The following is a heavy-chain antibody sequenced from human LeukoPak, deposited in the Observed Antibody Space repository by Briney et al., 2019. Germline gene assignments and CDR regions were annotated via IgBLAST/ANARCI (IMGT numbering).Heavy chain of an antibody. CDR3: ARSRSRDCSSTSCYSYGLDY. CDR2: INPNSGGT. Sequence: ASVKVSCKASGYTFIGYYMHWVRQAPGQGFEWMGWINPNSGGTNYAQKFQGRVTMTRDTSISTAYMELSRLRSDDTAVYYCARSRSRDCSSTSCYSYGLDYWGQGTLVTVSS. CDR1: GYTFIGYY. D-gene: IGHD2-2*01. V-gene: IGHV1-2*02. J-gene: IGHJ4*02.